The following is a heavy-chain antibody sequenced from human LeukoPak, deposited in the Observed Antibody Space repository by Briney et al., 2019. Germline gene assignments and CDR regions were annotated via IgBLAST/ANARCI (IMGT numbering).Heavy chain of an antibody. Sequence: GGSLRLSCAASGFTFSSYGMHWVRQAPGKGLEWVANIKQDGSEKYYVDSVKGRFTISRDNAKNSLYLQMNSLRAEDTAVYYCARDWGWELLDAFDIWGQGTMVTVSS. CDR2: IKQDGSEK. D-gene: IGHD1-26*01. CDR3: ARDWGWELLDAFDI. J-gene: IGHJ3*02. V-gene: IGHV3-7*01. CDR1: GFTFSSYG.